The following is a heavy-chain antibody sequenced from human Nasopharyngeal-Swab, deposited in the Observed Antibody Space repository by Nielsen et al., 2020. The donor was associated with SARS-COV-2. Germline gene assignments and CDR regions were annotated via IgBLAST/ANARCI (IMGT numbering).Heavy chain of an antibody. CDR3: ARGGYSSGWVVY. CDR1: GYSISSGYY. Sequence: SETLSLTFTVSGYSISSGYYCGWIRQPPGKGLEWIGSIYHSGSTYYNPSLKSRVTISVDTSKNQFSLKLSSVTAADTAVYYCARGGYSSGWVVYWGQGTLVTVSS. J-gene: IGHJ4*02. D-gene: IGHD6-19*01. CDR2: IYHSGST. V-gene: IGHV4-38-2*02.